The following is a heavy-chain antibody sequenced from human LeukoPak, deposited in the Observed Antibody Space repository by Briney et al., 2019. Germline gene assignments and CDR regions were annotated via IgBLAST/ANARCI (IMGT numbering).Heavy chain of an antibody. CDR1: GGSISSYY. CDR3: ARGVVESSRSFDY. Sequence: SETLSLTCTVSGGSISSYYWSWIRQPPGKGLEWIGEINHSGSTNYSPSLKSRVTISVDTSKNQFSLKLSSVTAADTAVYYCARGVVESSRSFDYWGQGTLVTVSS. CDR2: INHSGST. V-gene: IGHV4-34*01. J-gene: IGHJ4*02. D-gene: IGHD6-6*01.